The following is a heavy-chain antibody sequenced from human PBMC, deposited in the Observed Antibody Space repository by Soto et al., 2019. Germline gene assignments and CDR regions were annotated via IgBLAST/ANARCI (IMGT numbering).Heavy chain of an antibody. J-gene: IGHJ6*02. CDR2: ISADGHST. CDR1: GFRFSDYS. D-gene: IGHD6-19*01. Sequence: EEQLLESGGGLVQPGGSLRLSCAASGFRFSDYSMSWVRQVPGGGLEWVAVISADGHSTYFADSVKGRFTITRDNFKDTMSLEMHYLRPEDTAVYYCARDKQWLVRGYYYGMDVWGQGTTVTVSS. V-gene: IGHV3-23*01. CDR3: ARDKQWLVRGYYYGMDV.